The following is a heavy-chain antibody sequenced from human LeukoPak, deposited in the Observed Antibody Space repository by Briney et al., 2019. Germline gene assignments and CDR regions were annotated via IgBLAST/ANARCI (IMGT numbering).Heavy chain of an antibody. J-gene: IGHJ1*01. D-gene: IGHD4-17*01. Sequence: RTGGSLRHTCAASGFTFSSYALSWVRQTPGKGLEWVSVISGTGGSTYYADSVKGRFTISRDNSKNTLYLQMNSLRADDTAVYYCAKEIYGDSTGGRFQHWGQGTLVTVSS. CDR1: GFTFSSYA. CDR2: ISGTGGST. V-gene: IGHV3-23*01. CDR3: AKEIYGDSTGGRFQH.